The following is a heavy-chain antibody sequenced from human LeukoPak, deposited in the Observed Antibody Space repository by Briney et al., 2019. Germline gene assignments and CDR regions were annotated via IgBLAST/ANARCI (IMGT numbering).Heavy chain of an antibody. D-gene: IGHD3-10*01. CDR2: IYYSGST. V-gene: IGHV4-59*12. Sequence: SETLSLTCTVSGGSISSYYWSWIRQPPGKGLEWIGYIYYSGSTNYNPSLKSRVTISVDTSKNQFSLKLSSVTAADTAVYYCARRRHGSGKSPFDPWGQGTLVTVSS. J-gene: IGHJ5*02. CDR3: ARRRHGSGKSPFDP. CDR1: GGSISSYY.